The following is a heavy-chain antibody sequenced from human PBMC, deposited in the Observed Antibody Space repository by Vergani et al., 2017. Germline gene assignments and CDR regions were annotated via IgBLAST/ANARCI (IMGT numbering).Heavy chain of an antibody. CDR1: GGSISSSSYY. D-gene: IGHD3-16*02. CDR3: ASYPKYYDYVWGSYQY. J-gene: IGHJ4*02. V-gene: IGHV4-39*01. Sequence: QLQLQESGPGLVKPSETLSLTCTVSGGSISSSSYYWGWIRQPPGKGLEWIGSIYYSGSTYYNPSLKSRVTISVDTSKNQFALKRSSVTAADTAVYYCASYPKYYDYVWGSYQYWGQGTLVTVSS. CDR2: IYYSGST.